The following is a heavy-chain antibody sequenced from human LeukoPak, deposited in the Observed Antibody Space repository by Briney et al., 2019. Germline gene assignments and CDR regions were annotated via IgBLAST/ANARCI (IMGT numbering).Heavy chain of an antibody. V-gene: IGHV3-30*04. J-gene: IGHJ4*02. CDR3: ASTTTVIDY. CDR2: ISYDGSNK. Sequence: ERSLRLSCAASGFTFSSYAMHWVRQAPGKGLEWVAVISYDGSNKYYADSVKGRFTISRDNSKNTLYLQMNSLRAEDTAVYYCASTTTVIDYWGQGTLVTASS. D-gene: IGHD4-17*01. CDR1: GFTFSSYA.